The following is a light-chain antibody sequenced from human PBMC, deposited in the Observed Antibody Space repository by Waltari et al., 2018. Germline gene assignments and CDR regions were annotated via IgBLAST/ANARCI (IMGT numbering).Light chain of an antibody. CDR3: AAWDDSLTGLWV. J-gene: IGLJ3*02. Sequence: QSVLTQPPSASGTPGQRVTISCSGSSSNIGRNSVNWYQQFPGTAPKLLIYTSMQQPSGVPNLFSGSKSGTSASLAISGLRSEYEADYYCAAWDDSLTGLWVCGGGTKLTVL. V-gene: IGLV1-44*01. CDR1: SSNIGRNS. CDR2: TSM.